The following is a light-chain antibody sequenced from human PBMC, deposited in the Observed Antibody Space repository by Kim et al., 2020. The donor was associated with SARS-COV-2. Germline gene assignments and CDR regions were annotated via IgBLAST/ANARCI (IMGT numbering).Light chain of an antibody. V-gene: IGKV1-5*03. CDR1: QSISNW. Sequence: SASVGDRVTITCRASQSISNWLAWYQQKPGKAPKLLIYKASTLESGVPSRFSGSGSGTEFTLTINSLQPDDFATYYCQQYNSYWTFGQGTKVEIK. CDR2: KAS. J-gene: IGKJ1*01. CDR3: QQYNSYWT.